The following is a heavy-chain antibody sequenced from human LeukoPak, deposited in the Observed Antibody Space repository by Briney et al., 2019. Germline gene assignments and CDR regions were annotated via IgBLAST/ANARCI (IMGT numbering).Heavy chain of an antibody. V-gene: IGHV3-13*01. CDR3: ARAEGCSGGSCIKGDAFDI. J-gene: IGHJ3*02. CDR2: IGTAGDT. CDR1: GFTFSSYD. D-gene: IGHD2-15*01. Sequence: GGSLRLSCAASGFTFSSYDMHWVRQATGKGLEWVPAIGTAGDTYYPGSVKGRFTISRENAKNSLYLQMNSLRAGDTAVYYCARAEGCSGGSCIKGDAFDIWGQGTMVTVSS.